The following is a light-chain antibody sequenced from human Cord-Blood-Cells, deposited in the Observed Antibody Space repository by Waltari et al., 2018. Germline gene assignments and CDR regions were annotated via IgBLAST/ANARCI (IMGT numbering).Light chain of an antibody. CDR1: RSDVGGYNH. Sequence: QSALTQPASVSGSPAQSRTLSCTGTRSDVGGYNHVSWYQQHPGKAPKLMIYDVSNRPSGVSNRFSGSKSGNTASLTISGLQAEDEADYYCSSYTSSSTLVVFGGGTKLTVL. V-gene: IGLV2-14*01. J-gene: IGLJ2*01. CDR3: SSYTSSSTLVV. CDR2: DVS.